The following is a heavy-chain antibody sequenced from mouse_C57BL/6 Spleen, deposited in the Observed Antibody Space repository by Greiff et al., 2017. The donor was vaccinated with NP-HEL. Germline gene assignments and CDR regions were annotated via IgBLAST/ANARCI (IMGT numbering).Heavy chain of an antibody. CDR3: ARSYYYGSTYAMDY. J-gene: IGHJ4*01. Sequence: QVQLQQSGAELVKPGASVKLSCKASGYTFTSYWMQWVKQRPGQGLEWIGEIDPSDSYTNYNQKFKGKATLTVDTSSSTAYMQLSSLTSEDSAVYYCARSYYYGSTYAMDYWGQGTSVTVSS. V-gene: IGHV1-50*01. CDR2: IDPSDSYT. CDR1: GYTFTSYW. D-gene: IGHD1-1*01.